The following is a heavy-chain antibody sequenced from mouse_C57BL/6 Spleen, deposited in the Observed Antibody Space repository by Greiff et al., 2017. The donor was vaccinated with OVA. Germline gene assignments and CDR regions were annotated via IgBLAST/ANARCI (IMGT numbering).Heavy chain of an antibody. Sequence: QVQLQQSGAELMKPGASVKLSCKATGYTFTGYWIEWVKQRPGHGLEWIGEILPGSGSTYYNEKFKGKATITADTSTNTVYMQLSSLTSEDSAIYYCARRAKLANDFEDWGPGTTLTAAS. CDR1: GYTFTGYW. V-gene: IGHV1-9*01. CDR3: ARRAKLANDFED. J-gene: IGHJ2*01. D-gene: IGHD1-1*01. CDR2: ILPGSGST.